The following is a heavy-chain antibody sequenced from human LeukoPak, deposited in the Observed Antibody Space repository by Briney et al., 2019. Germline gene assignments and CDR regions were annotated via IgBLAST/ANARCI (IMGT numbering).Heavy chain of an antibody. CDR2: ISSSSSTI. J-gene: IGHJ3*02. CDR3: PARDSSGWEGAFDI. CDR1: GFTFSSYS. V-gene: IGHV3-48*04. D-gene: IGHD6-19*01. Sequence: AGGSLRLSCAASGFTFSSYSMSWVRQAPGKGLEWVSYISSSSSTIYYADSVKGRFTISRDNAKNSLYLQMNSLRAEDTAVYYCPARDSSGWEGAFDIWGQGTMVTVSS.